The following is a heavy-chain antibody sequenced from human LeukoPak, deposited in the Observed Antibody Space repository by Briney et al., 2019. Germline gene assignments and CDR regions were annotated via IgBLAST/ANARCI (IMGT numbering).Heavy chain of an antibody. V-gene: IGHV3-7*01. J-gene: IGHJ4*02. CDR3: ARGAGVFDY. CDR2: MKQDGREK. CDR1: GFTFSSYW. D-gene: IGHD3-10*01. Sequence: GGSLRLSCVDSGFTFSSYWMSWVRQAPGKGLERVANMKQDGREKYYLDSVKGRFTISRDNAKNSLYLQMNSLRVEDTAVYFCARGAGVFDYWGQGTLVTVSS.